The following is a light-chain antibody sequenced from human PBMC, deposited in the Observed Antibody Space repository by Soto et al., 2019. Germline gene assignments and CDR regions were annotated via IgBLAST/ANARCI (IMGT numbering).Light chain of an antibody. CDR1: TGAVTSGHY. CDR3: LLSCRGARLLV. J-gene: IGLJ3*02. V-gene: IGLV7-46*01. Sequence: QAVVTQEPSLTVSPGGTVTLTCGSSTGAVTSGHYPYWVQQKPGQAPRTLIYDTSNKHSWTPARFSGTLLGGKAALTLSGEQPEGAAEYSCLLSCRGARLLVFGGGPQLPVL. CDR2: DTS.